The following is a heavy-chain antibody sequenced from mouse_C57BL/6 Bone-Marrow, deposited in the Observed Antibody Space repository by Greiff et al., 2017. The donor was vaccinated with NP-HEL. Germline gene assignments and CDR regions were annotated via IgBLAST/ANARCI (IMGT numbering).Heavy chain of an antibody. J-gene: IGHJ4*01. V-gene: IGHV5-17*01. D-gene: IGHD2-1*01. CDR2: ISSGSSTI. Sequence: VQLKESGGGLVKPGGSLKLSCAASGFTFSDYGMHWVRQAPEKGLEWVAYISSGSSTIYYADTVKGRFTISRDNAKNTLFLQMTSLRSEDTAMYYCARPLPYYYAMDYWGQGTSVTVSS. CDR1: GFTFSDYG. CDR3: ARPLPYYYAMDY.